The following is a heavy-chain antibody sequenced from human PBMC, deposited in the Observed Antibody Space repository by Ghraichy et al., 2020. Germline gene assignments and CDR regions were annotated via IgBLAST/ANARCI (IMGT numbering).Heavy chain of an antibody. V-gene: IGHV3-33*01. Sequence: GSLNISCAASGFTFSSYGMHWVRQAPGKGLEWVAVIWYDGSNKYYADSVKGRFTISRDNSKNTLYLQMNSLRAEDTAVYYCARGALDFAGYSSGWYGALWYWGQGTLVTVSS. CDR2: IWYDGSNK. J-gene: IGHJ4*02. D-gene: IGHD6-19*01. CDR3: ARGALDFAGYSSGWYGALWY. CDR1: GFTFSSYG.